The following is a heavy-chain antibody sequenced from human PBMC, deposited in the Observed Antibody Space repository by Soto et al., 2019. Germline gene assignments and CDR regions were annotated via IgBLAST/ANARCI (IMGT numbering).Heavy chain of an antibody. D-gene: IGHD2-15*01. CDR1: GFTFSGYY. Sequence: EVQLVESGGGLVQPGGSLRLSCAASGFTFSGYYMTWVRQSPGRGLEWVGNIKQDGTEKYYVASLKGRFSITRDNAKKLLYLQMNSLRVEDTAVYYYARGRSDDSFDYWGQGALVTVSS. CDR2: IKQDGTEK. V-gene: IGHV3-7*01. J-gene: IGHJ4*02. CDR3: ARGRSDDSFDY.